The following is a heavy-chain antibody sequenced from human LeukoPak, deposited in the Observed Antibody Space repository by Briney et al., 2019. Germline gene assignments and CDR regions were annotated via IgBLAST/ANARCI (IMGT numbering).Heavy chain of an antibody. J-gene: IGHJ4*02. Sequence: GGSLRLSCAASGFTFSSYAMSWVRQAPGTGLEWVSGISGSGESTYYADCVKGRFTISRDNSKNTLYLQMNSLRAEDTAVYYCARTRSCSSTSCYIDYWGQGTLVTVSS. CDR3: ARTRSCSSTSCYIDY. V-gene: IGHV3-23*01. D-gene: IGHD2-2*02. CDR1: GFTFSSYA. CDR2: ISGSGEST.